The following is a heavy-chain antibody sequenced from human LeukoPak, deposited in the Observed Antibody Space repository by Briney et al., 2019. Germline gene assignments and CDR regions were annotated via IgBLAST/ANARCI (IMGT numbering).Heavy chain of an antibody. CDR2: IIPIFGTT. CDR1: GGTFSSYA. CDR3: AKDQEDCSSTSCYTIAAATFDY. D-gene: IGHD2-2*02. Sequence: ASVKVSCKASGGTFSSYAISWVRQAPGQGLEWMGGIIPIFGTTNYAQKFQGRVTITTDESTSTAYMELRSLRSEDTAVYYCAKDQEDCSSTSCYTIAAATFDYWGQGTLVTVSS. J-gene: IGHJ4*02. V-gene: IGHV1-69*05.